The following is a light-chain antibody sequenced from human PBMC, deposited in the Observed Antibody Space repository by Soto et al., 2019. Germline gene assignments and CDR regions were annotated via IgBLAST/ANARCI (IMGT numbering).Light chain of an antibody. CDR3: QKYNNWPPSYT. CDR1: QSVTSN. V-gene: IGKV3-15*01. J-gene: IGKJ2*01. Sequence: EIVMTQSPATLSVSPGERATLSCRASQSVTSNLAWYQQKPGQAPRLLIYDASTRATGIPARFSGSGSGTEFTLTICSLQSEDFAVYYCQKYNNWPPSYTFGQGTKLEIK. CDR2: DAS.